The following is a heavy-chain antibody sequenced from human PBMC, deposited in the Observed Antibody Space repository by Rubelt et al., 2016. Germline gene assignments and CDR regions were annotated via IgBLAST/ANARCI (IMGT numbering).Heavy chain of an antibody. CDR1: GLTFSRYA. CDR3: AMEGDAFDI. J-gene: IGHJ3*02. CDR2: MGGSGGSI. V-gene: IGHV3-23*04. D-gene: IGHD3-3*01. Sequence: EVQLVESGGGLVQPGGSLRLSCAASGLTFSRYAMSWVRQAPGKGLEWVSTMGGSGGSIYYPDSVKGRLTISRDNSKNTLYLQMNSLRAEDTAVYYCAMEGDAFDIWGQGTMVTVSS.